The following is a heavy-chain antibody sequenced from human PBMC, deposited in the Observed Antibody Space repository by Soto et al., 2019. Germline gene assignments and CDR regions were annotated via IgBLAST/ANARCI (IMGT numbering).Heavy chain of an antibody. CDR2: ISGSGAGT. D-gene: IGHD6-19*01. Sequence: PGGSLRLSCAASGFTFSSYAMSWVRQAPGKGLEWVSAISGSGAGTYYADSVKGRFTISRDISKNTLYLQMNSLRVEDTAVYYCAKDRIAVAGPPDYWGQGTLVTVS. CDR3: AKDRIAVAGPPDY. J-gene: IGHJ4*02. V-gene: IGHV3-23*01. CDR1: GFTFSSYA.